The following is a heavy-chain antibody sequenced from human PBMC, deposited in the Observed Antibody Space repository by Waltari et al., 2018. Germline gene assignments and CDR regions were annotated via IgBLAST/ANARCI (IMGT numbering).Heavy chain of an antibody. J-gene: IGHJ6*02. V-gene: IGHV3-48*03. D-gene: IGHD2-2*01. CDR2: ISSSGSTI. CDR3: ASGYCSSTSCYLYYYGMDV. CDR1: GFTFSSYE. Sequence: EVQLVESGGGLVQPGGSLRLSCAASGFTFSSYEMNWVRQAPGKGLEWVSYISSSGSTIYYADSGAGRFTISRDNAKNSLYLQMNSLRAEDTAVYYCASGYCSSTSCYLYYYGMDVWGQGTTVTVSS.